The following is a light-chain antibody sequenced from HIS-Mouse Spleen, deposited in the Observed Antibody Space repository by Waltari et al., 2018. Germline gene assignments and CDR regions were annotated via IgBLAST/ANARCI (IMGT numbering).Light chain of an antibody. J-gene: IGLJ1*01. V-gene: IGLV2-14*03. CDR1: SSDVGGYNY. Sequence: QSALTQPASVSGSPGQSITISCTGTSSDVGGYNYVSGYQQHPGKAPNLMIYDVSNRPSGVSNRFSGSKSGNTASLTISGLQAEDEADYYCSSYTSSSTPYVFGTGTKVTVL. CDR3: SSYTSSSTPYV. CDR2: DVS.